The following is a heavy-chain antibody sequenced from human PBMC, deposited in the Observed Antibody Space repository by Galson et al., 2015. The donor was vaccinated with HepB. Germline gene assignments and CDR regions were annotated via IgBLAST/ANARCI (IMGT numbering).Heavy chain of an antibody. V-gene: IGHV1-3*01. D-gene: IGHD2-15*01. CDR3: ARVFSVVFCSGGSCYSALRY. CDR1: GSTFTSYA. Sequence: SVKVSCKASGSTFTSYAMRWVRQAPGQRLEWMGWINAGNGNTKYSQKFQGRVTITRDTSASTAYMELSSLRSEDTAVYYCARVFSVVFCSGGSCYSALRYWGQGTLVTVSS. J-gene: IGHJ4*02. CDR2: INAGNGNT.